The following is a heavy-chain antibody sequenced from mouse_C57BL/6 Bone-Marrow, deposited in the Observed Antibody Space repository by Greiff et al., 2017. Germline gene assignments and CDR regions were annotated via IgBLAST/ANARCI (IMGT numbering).Heavy chain of an antibody. V-gene: IGHV2-5*01. D-gene: IGHD1-1*02. CDR3: AKNGGAWYFDV. CDR1: GFSLTSSG. CDR2: IWRGGST. J-gene: IGHJ1*03. Sequence: VQLQQSGPGLVQPSQSLSITCTVSGFSLTSSGVHWVRQSPGKGLEWLGVIWRGGSTGYNAAVMSRLSITKDNSKSQVFFKMNSLQADDTAIYYCAKNGGAWYFDVWGTGTTVTVSS.